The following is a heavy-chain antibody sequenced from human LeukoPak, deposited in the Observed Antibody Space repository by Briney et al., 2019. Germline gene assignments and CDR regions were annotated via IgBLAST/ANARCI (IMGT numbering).Heavy chain of an antibody. V-gene: IGHV4-59*01. J-gene: IGHJ3*02. CDR3: ARDGYSYGYGAFDI. D-gene: IGHD5-18*01. CDR1: GGSISSYY. Sequence: SETLSLTCTVSGGSISSYYWSWIRQPPGKGLEWIGYIYNSGSTYYNPSLKSRVTISVDTSKNQFSLKLSSVTTADTAVYYCARDGYSYGYGAFDIWGQGTMVTVSS. CDR2: IYNSGST.